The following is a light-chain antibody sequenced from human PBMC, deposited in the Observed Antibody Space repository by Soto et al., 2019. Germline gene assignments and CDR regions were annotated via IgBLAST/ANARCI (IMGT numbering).Light chain of an antibody. CDR2: DAS. CDR3: HRYKGYSG. Sequence: DIQMTHSPSTLSASVGDRVTITCRASQSISSWLAWHQQKPGKAPKLLIYDASSLESGVPSRFSGSGSGTGFTLSIRGLERGDFASYCCHRYKGYSGFGQGTKVDIK. J-gene: IGKJ1*01. V-gene: IGKV1-5*01. CDR1: QSISSW.